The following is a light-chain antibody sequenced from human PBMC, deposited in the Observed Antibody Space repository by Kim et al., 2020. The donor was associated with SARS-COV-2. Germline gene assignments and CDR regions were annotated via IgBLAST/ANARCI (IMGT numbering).Light chain of an antibody. V-gene: IGLV3-27*01. Sequence: SYELTQPSSVSVSPGQTARITCSGDVLAKKYARWFQQKPGQAPVLVIYKDSERPSGIPERFSGSSSGTTVTLTISGAQVDDEADYYCYSAADNAWVFGGGTKLTVL. CDR2: KDS. CDR1: VLAKKY. CDR3: YSAADNAWV. J-gene: IGLJ3*02.